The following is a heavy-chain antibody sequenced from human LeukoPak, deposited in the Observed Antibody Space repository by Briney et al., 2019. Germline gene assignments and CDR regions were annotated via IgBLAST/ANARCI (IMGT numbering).Heavy chain of an antibody. CDR3: ARDYCSSTSCYVANWFDP. V-gene: IGHV1-18*01. J-gene: IGHJ5*02. Sequence: GASMKVSCKASGYTSTSYGISWVRQAPGQGLEWMGWISAYNGNTNYAQKLQGRVTMTTDTSTSTAYMELRSLRSDDTAVYYCARDYCSSTSCYVANWFDPWGQGTLVTVSS. CDR1: GYTSTSYG. D-gene: IGHD2-2*01. CDR2: ISAYNGNT.